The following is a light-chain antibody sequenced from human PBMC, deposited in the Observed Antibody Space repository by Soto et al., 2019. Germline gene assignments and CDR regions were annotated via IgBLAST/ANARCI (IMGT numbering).Light chain of an antibody. V-gene: IGKV3-15*01. J-gene: IGKJ5*01. CDR2: DVS. CDR1: QGVTTN. Sequence: EIVRTQSPATLSVSPGERATLPCRAGQGVTTNFAWYQQKSGQSPRLLIYDVSTRATGVPARFSGTGSETDFTLTISGLQSDDSAVYFCQQYNNWPFSFGQGTRLEIK. CDR3: QQYNNWPFS.